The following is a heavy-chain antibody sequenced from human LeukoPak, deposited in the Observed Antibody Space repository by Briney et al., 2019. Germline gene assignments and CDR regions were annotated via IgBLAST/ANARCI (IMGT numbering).Heavy chain of an antibody. CDR1: GFTFSSYE. J-gene: IGHJ4*02. Sequence: GGSLRLSCAASGFTFSSYEMNWVRQAPGKGLEWVSYISSSGSTIHYADSVKGRFTISRDNAKNSLYLQMNSLRAEDTAVYYCARDVGECFDYWGQGTLVTVSS. CDR2: ISSSGSTI. D-gene: IGHD3-16*01. V-gene: IGHV3-48*03. CDR3: ARDVGECFDY.